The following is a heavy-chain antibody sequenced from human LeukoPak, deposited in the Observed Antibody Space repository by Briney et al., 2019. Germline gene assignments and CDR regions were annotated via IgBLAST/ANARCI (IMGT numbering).Heavy chain of an antibody. J-gene: IGHJ4*02. CDR3: TRVAGQHLQYYFDY. CDR2: ISAYNGGT. V-gene: IGHV1-18*01. CDR1: GFTFANYG. D-gene: IGHD5-24*01. Sequence: ASVKVSCKASGFTFANYGFTWVRQAPGQGLEWMGWISAYNGGTNYAQTLQGRVTMTTDTSTSTASLELRGLTSDDTAVYYCTRVAGQHLQYYFDYWGQGTLVTVSS.